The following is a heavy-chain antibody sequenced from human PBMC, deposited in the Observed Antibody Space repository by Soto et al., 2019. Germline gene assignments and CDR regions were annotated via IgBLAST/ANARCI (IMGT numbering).Heavy chain of an antibody. V-gene: IGHV3-74*01. CDR3: AGGPGGVYGNDY. Sequence: PGGSLRLSCAASGFTFSNDWMHWVRQAAGKGLVWVSRINMDGSSTNYADSVKGRFTISRDIAKNTVYLQRNSLRVDDTAIYFCAGGPGGVYGNDYWAKGALVPVSS. D-gene: IGHD2-8*02. J-gene: IGHJ4*02. CDR2: INMDGSST. CDR1: GFTFSNDW.